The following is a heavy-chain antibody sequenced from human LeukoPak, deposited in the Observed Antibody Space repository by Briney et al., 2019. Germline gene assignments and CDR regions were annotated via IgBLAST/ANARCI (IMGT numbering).Heavy chain of an antibody. V-gene: IGHV3-53*01. CDR2: IYSGGST. D-gene: IGHD1-14*01. J-gene: IGHJ5*02. Sequence: PGGSLRLSCAASGFTVGSNYMSWVRQAPGKGLEWVSVIYSGGSTYYADSVKGRFTISRDNSKNTLYLQMNSLRAEDTAVYYCARAEGPSRKIDPWGQGTLVTVSS. CDR1: GFTVGSNY. CDR3: ARAEGPSRKIDP.